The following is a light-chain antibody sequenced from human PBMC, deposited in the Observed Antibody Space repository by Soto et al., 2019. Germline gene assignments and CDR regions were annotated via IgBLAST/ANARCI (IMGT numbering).Light chain of an antibody. CDR1: QSVNNNY. CDR2: AAS. J-gene: IGKJ2*01. Sequence: EIVLTQSPGTLSLSPGERATVSCRASQSVNNNYVAWYQQKSGQAPRLLIFAASSRAPGIPGRFSGSGSGADFTLTITRLEPDDFPVYYCQQYGSSLYTFGQGTKLEIK. V-gene: IGKV3-20*01. CDR3: QQYGSSLYT.